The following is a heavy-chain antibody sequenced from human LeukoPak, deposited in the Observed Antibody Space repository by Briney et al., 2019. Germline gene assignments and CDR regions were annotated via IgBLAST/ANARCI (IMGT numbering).Heavy chain of an antibody. CDR3: AARDLAYCGGDCYRRYAFDI. D-gene: IGHD2-21*02. V-gene: IGHV1-24*01. CDR1: GYTLTELS. CDR2: FDPEDGET. Sequence: VASVKVSCKVSGYTLTELSMHWVRQAPGKGLEWMRGFDPEDGETIYAQKFQGRVTMTEDTSTDTAYMELSSLRSEDTAVYYCAARDLAYCGGDCYRRYAFDIWGQGTMVTVSS. J-gene: IGHJ3*02.